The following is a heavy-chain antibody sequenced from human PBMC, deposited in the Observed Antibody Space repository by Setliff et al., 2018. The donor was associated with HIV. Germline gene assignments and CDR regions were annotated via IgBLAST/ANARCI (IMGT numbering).Heavy chain of an antibody. CDR3: ARRGMWSYETGGNPTATFDY. Sequence: PSETLSLTCTVSGGSINSRSYYWAWIRQPPGKGLEWVASIYFSGTPYYNPSLKNRVTISVDTSKNQFSLKLSSVTAADTAVYYCARRGMWSYETGGNPTATFDYWGQGVLVTVS. V-gene: IGHV4-39*01. CDR2: IYFSGTP. J-gene: IGHJ4*02. CDR1: GGSINSRSYY. D-gene: IGHD2-8*02.